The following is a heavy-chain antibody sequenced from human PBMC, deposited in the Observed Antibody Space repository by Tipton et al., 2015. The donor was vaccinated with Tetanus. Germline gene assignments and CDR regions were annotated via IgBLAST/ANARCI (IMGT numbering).Heavy chain of an antibody. Sequence: TLSLTCTVSGGSISSFYWYWIRQPPGKGLEWIAYIYQNGDANYNPSLQSRVTISVDTSKNQFSLQLAFVTAADTAIYYCARERGEAFYYHGLDVWGPGTTVTVSS. D-gene: IGHD2-21*01. CDR3: ARERGEAFYYHGLDV. CDR1: GGSISSFY. J-gene: IGHJ6*02. V-gene: IGHV4-59*01. CDR2: IYQNGDA.